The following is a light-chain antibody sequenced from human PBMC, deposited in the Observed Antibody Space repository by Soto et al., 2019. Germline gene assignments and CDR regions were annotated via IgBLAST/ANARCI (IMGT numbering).Light chain of an antibody. CDR3: QQYNNWPRT. V-gene: IGKV3D-15*01. CDR1: QSVSSD. Sequence: EIVMTQSPATLSVSPGERATLSCRASQSVSSDLAWYHQKPGQAPRLLIYGAFSRATGIPDRFSGSGSGTDFTLTISRLEPEDFAVYYCQQYNNWPRTFGQGTKVDIK. J-gene: IGKJ1*01. CDR2: GAF.